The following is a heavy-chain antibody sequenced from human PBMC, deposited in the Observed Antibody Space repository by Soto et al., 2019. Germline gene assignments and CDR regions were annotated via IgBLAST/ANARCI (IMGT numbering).Heavy chain of an antibody. CDR3: AIVVDYYDPYYYYGMDV. CDR2: ISGTSSYTNDGGTYT. V-gene: IGHV3-11*03. D-gene: IGHD3-22*01. CDR1: GFTFSDYY. Sequence: GGSLRLSCAASGFTFSDYYMNWTRQAPGKGLEWLSYISGTSSYTNDGGTYTNYADSVKGRFSISRDNGNNSLFLVMNSLRAEDTALYYFAIVVDYYDPYYYYGMDVWGQGTTVTVSS. J-gene: IGHJ6*02.